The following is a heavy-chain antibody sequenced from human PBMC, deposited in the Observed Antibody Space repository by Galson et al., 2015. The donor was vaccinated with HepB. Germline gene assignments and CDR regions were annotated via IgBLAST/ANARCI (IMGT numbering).Heavy chain of an antibody. D-gene: IGHD6-19*01. CDR1: GDSISSSSCY. CDR2: IYYSGST. J-gene: IGHJ3*02. Sequence: SETLSLTCTVSGDSISSSSCYWGWIRQPPGKGLEWIGSIYYSGSTYYNPSLKGRFTISRDNAKNSLYLQMNSLRAEDTAVYYCARDPYGSGWYHDAFDIWGQGTMVTVSS. V-gene: IGHV4-39*02. CDR3: ARDPYGSGWYHDAFDI.